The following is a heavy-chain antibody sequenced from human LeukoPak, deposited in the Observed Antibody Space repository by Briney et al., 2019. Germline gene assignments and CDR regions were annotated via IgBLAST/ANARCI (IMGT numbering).Heavy chain of an antibody. CDR1: GYSISGGYY. D-gene: IGHD2-8*01. V-gene: IGHV4-38-2*02. J-gene: IGHJ4*02. Sequence: SETLSLTCTVSGYSISGGYYWGWIRQPPGKGLEWIGTIFQSVSTYYNPSLKSRVTTSVDTSKNQFSLKLSSVTAADTAVYYCARNNGNGFDFWSQGTLVTVSS. CDR2: IFQSVST. CDR3: ARNNGNGFDF.